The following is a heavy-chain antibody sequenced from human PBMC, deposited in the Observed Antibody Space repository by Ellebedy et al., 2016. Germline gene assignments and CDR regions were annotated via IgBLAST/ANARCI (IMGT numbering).Heavy chain of an antibody. CDR3: ARDGREWSRDC. Sequence: GESLKISXTASGITLSNWPMHWVRQAPGKGLEWVAVLGSDLAVNYADSVRGRFIVSRDNTKNSLFLQMNSLEVEDTAVYYCARDGREWSRDCWGQGSLVTVSS. V-gene: IGHV3-30-3*01. CDR1: GITLSNWP. J-gene: IGHJ4*02. CDR2: LGSDLAV. D-gene: IGHD3-3*01.